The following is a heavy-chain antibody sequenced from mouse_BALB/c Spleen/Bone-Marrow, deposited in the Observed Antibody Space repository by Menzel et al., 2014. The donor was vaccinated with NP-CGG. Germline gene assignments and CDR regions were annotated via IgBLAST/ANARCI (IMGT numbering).Heavy chain of an antibody. CDR1: SYAFSSSW. V-gene: IGHV1-82*01. CDR3: ARSDGYRAMDY. Sequence: QVQLQQSGPELVKPAASVKISCKASSYAFSSSWMNWVKQRPGQGLEWIGRIFPGDGDTYYNGKLKGKATLTADKSPSTAYMQLSSLTSVDSAVYFCARSDGYRAMDYWGQGTSVTVSS. CDR2: IFPGDGDT. D-gene: IGHD2-3*01. J-gene: IGHJ4*01.